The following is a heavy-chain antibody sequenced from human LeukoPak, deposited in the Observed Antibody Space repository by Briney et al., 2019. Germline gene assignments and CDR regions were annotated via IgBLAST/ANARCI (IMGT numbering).Heavy chain of an antibody. CDR3: ARYSAGVSSSDYYFDY. CDR1: GYTFTSYD. J-gene: IGHJ4*02. Sequence: ASVKVSCKAPGYTFTSYDINWVRQATGQGLEWMGWMNPNSGNTGYAQKFQGRVTMTRNTSISTAYMELSSLRSEDTAVYYCARYSAGVSSSDYYFDYWGQGTLVTVSS. D-gene: IGHD7-27*01. CDR2: MNPNSGNT. V-gene: IGHV1-8*01.